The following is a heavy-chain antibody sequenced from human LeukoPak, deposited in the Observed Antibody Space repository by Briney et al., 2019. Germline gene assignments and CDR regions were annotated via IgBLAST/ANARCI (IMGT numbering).Heavy chain of an antibody. D-gene: IGHD3-10*01. CDR3: AKDYGSGSYVPVGY. Sequence: PGGSLRLSCAASGFTFSSYGMHWVRQAPGKGLEWVAVISYDGSNKYYADSVKGRFTISRDNSKNTLYLQMNSLRAEDTAVYYCAKDYGSGSYVPVGYWGQGTLVTVSS. CDR1: GFTFSSYG. J-gene: IGHJ4*02. V-gene: IGHV3-30*18. CDR2: ISYDGSNK.